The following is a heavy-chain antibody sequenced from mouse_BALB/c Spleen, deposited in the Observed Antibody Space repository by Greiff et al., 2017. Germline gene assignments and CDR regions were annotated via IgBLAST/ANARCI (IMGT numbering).Heavy chain of an antibody. Sequence: VQLQQSGAELVKPGASVKLSCKTSGYTFTSYWIQWVKQRPGQGLGWIGEIFPGTGTTYYNEKFKGKATLTIDTSSSTAYMQLSSLTSEDSAVYFCARRRLTAFDYWGQGTTLTVSS. D-gene: IGHD4-1*01. CDR3: ARRRLTAFDY. CDR2: IFPGTGTT. J-gene: IGHJ2*01. CDR1: GYTFTSYW. V-gene: IGHV1S132*01.